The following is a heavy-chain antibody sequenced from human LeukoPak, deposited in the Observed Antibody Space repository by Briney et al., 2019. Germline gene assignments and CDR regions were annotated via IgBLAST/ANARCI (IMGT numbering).Heavy chain of an antibody. D-gene: IGHD6-13*01. V-gene: IGHV3-33*07. CDR3: ARDEGIASYFDY. J-gene: IGHJ4*02. Sequence: PGGSLRLSCAASGFTFSSYGMYWVRQAPGKGLEWMAAIWFDGSTKYYADSVKGRFTISRDNSKNTLYLQMNSLRDDDTAVYYCARDEGIASYFDYWGQGTLVTVSS. CDR2: IWFDGSTK. CDR1: GFTFSSYG.